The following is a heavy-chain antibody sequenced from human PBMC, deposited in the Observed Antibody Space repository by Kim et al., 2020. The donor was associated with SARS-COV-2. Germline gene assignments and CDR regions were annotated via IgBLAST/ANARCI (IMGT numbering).Heavy chain of an antibody. CDR3: ATGPIAVAGDGPYYYYGMDV. Sequence: ASVKVSYKVSGYTLTELSMHWVRQAPGKGLEWMGGFEPEDGETIYAQKFQGRVTMTEDTSTDTAYMELSSLRSEDTAVYYCATGPIAVAGDGPYYYYGMDVWGQGTTVTVSS. D-gene: IGHD6-19*01. CDR1: GYTLTELS. J-gene: IGHJ6*02. CDR2: FEPEDGET. V-gene: IGHV1-24*01.